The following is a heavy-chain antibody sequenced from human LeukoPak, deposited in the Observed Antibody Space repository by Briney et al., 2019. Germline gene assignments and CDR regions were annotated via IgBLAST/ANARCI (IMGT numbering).Heavy chain of an antibody. J-gene: IGHJ4*02. CDR1: GFTFSDYY. CDR3: ARLRTVGYYFDY. Sequence: GGSLRLSCAASGFTFSDYYMSWIRQAPGKGLEWVSYISSSGSSIYYADSVKGRFTISRDNAKNPLYLQMNSLRAEDTAVYYCARLRTVGYYFDYWGQGTLVTVSS. V-gene: IGHV3-11*04. CDR2: ISSSGSSI. D-gene: IGHD3-3*01.